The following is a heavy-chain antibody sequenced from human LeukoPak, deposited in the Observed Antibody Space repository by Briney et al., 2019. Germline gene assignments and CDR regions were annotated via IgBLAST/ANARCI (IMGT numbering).Heavy chain of an antibody. J-gene: IGHJ3*02. CDR2: IYYSGST. V-gene: IGHV4-59*01. D-gene: IGHD5-18*01. CDR1: AGSISSYY. CDR3: ARGGDGYSYGTVGAFDI. Sequence: PSETLSLTCTVSAGSISSYYWSWIRQPPGKGLECIGYIYYSGSTNYNPSLKSRVTISVDTSKNQFSLKLSSVTAADTAVYYCARGGDGYSYGTVGAFDIWGQGTMVTVSS.